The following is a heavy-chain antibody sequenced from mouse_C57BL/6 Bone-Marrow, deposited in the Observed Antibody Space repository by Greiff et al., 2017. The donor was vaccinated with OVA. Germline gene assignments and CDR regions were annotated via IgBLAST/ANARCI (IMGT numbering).Heavy chain of an antibody. CDR1: GYSITSGYY. J-gene: IGHJ1*03. CDR2: ISYDGSN. Sequence: EVKLLESGPGLVKPSQSLSLTCSVTGYSITSGYYWNWIRQFPGNKLEWMGYISYDGSNNYNPSLKNRISITRDTSKNQFFLKLNSVTTEDTATYYCARGGYSNYGHFDVWGTGTTVTVSS. V-gene: IGHV3-6*01. D-gene: IGHD2-5*01. CDR3: ARGGYSNYGHFDV.